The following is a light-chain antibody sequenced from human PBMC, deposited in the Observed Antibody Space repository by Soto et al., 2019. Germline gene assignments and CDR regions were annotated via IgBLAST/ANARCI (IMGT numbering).Light chain of an antibody. CDR2: GAS. Sequence: EVVMTQSPATVSVSPGEGVTLSCRASQTISNDLAWYQQKPGQAPRLLIYGASTRATGVPARFSGGGSGTEFTLTISSLQPEDFATYRCQQLNSYPLTFGGGTKVEIK. J-gene: IGKJ4*01. V-gene: IGKV3-15*01. CDR1: QTISND. CDR3: QQLNSYPLT.